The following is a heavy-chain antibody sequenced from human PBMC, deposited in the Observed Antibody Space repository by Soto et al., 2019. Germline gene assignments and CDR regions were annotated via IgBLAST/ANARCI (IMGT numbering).Heavy chain of an antibody. Sequence: VGSLRLSCSASGFTFSSYVMSWVRQAPGKGLEWVSAISGNGDRTYFGDSVKGRFTVSRDNSKNTLYLQMNSLRAEDTAIYYCAKEYTQLLAHFDYWGQGTLVTVSS. CDR1: GFTFSSYV. CDR3: AKEYTQLLAHFDY. V-gene: IGHV3-23*01. CDR2: ISGNGDRT. D-gene: IGHD1-1*01. J-gene: IGHJ4*02.